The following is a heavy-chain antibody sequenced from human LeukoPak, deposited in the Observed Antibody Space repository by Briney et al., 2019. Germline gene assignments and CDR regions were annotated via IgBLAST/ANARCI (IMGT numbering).Heavy chain of an antibody. CDR3: AKADATIGGAFDI. V-gene: IGHV3-23*01. D-gene: IGHD3-3*01. Sequence: GGSLRLSCAASGFIFKNYAMSWVRQAPGKGLEWVSIISGTSDTTRYGDSVRGRFTTSRDNPRNTPYLQIDSLRVDDTAVYYCAKADATIGGAFDIWGQGTMVIVSS. CDR2: ISGTSDTT. J-gene: IGHJ3*02. CDR1: GFIFKNYA.